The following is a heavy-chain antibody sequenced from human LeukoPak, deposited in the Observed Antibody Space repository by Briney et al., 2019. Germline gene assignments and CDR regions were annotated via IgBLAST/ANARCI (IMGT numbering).Heavy chain of an antibody. CDR3: ARVDFTMVRGVIAGYFDC. D-gene: IGHD3-10*01. Sequence: PSETLSLTCTVSGGSISSSSYYWGWIRQPPGKGLEWIGSIYYSGSTYYNPSLKSRVIISVDTSKNQFSLKLSSVTAADTAVYYCARVDFTMVRGVIAGYFDCWGQGTLVTVSS. V-gene: IGHV4-39*07. CDR1: GGSISSSSYY. J-gene: IGHJ4*02. CDR2: IYYSGST.